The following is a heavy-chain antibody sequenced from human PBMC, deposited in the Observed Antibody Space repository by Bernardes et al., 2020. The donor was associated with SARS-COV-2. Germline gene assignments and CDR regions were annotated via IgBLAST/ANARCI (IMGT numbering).Heavy chain of an antibody. CDR3: AKDYCDSDCDFFDH. CDR1: GFTFSSYW. V-gene: IGHV3-7*03. D-gene: IGHD2-21*02. J-gene: IGHJ4*02. CDR2: IKGDGSQR. Sequence: GGSLRLSCAASGFTFSSYWMSWVRQAPGKGLEWVANIKGDGSQRSSVDSVRGRFTISRDISKNTVSLQMNTLRAGDTAIYYCAKDYCDSDCDFFDHWGQGTLVTVSS.